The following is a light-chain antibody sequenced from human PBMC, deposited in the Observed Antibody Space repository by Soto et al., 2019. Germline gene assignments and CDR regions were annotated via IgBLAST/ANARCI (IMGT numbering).Light chain of an antibody. CDR3: QQYDNVPLT. Sequence: EIVMTQSPATLSVSPGERATLSCRASQSVSSNLAWYQQKPGQAPRLLIYGASTRATGIPARFSGSGSGTEFTLTISSLQSEDFAVYYCQQYDNVPLTFGGGTKLEIK. CDR1: QSVSSN. J-gene: IGKJ4*01. V-gene: IGKV3-15*01. CDR2: GAS.